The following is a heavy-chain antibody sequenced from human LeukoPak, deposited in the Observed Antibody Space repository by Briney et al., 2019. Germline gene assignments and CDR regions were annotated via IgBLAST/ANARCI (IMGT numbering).Heavy chain of an antibody. J-gene: IGHJ3*02. CDR2: IFTSGST. CDR3: ARGDQLYSRHAFDI. Sequence: PSETLSLTCTVSGGSISSGNYFWSWIRQPAGKGLEWIGRIFTSGSTNYNPSLESRVTISIDTSKNQFSLNLSSVTAADTAVYYCARGDQLYSRHAFDIWGQGTMVTVSS. D-gene: IGHD4-11*01. V-gene: IGHV4-61*02. CDR1: GGSISSGNYF.